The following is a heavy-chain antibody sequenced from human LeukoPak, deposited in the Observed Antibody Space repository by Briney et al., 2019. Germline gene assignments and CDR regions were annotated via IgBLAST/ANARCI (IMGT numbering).Heavy chain of an antibody. V-gene: IGHV3-74*01. CDR3: ARPGELFNY. CDR2: INSDGRST. J-gene: IGHJ4*02. D-gene: IGHD3-10*01. Sequence: PGGSLRLSCAASGFTFSSYWMHWVRQAPGKGLVWVSRINSDGRSTNYADSVTGRFTISRDNAKNTLYLQMNSLRAEDTAMYYCARPGELFNYWGQGTLVTVSS. CDR1: GFTFSSYW.